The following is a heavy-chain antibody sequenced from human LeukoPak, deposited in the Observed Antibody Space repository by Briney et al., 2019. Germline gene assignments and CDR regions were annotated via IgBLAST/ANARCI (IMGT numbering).Heavy chain of an antibody. CDR2: IYYSGST. J-gene: IGHJ4*02. Sequence: SETLSLTCTVSGGSISSGDYYWSWIRQPPGKGLEWIGYIYYSGSTYYNPSLKSRVTISVDTSKNQFSLKLSSVTAADTAVYYCARLSGGPTVTTELKIDYWGQGTLVTVSS. V-gene: IGHV4-30-4*01. CDR3: ARLSGGPTVTTELKIDY. D-gene: IGHD4-17*01. CDR1: GGSISSGDYY.